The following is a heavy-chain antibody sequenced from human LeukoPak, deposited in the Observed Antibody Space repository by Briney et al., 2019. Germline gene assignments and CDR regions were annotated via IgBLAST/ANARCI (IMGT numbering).Heavy chain of an antibody. V-gene: IGHV3-21*01. Sequence: RPGGSLRLSCAASGFTFSSYSMNWVRQAPGKGLEWVSSISSSSGYIYYADSVKGRFTISRDNAKNSLYLQTNSLRAEDTAVYYCARDYSSGWYYFDYWGQGTLVTVSS. J-gene: IGHJ4*02. CDR2: ISSSSGYI. CDR3: ARDYSSGWYYFDY. D-gene: IGHD6-19*01. CDR1: GFTFSSYS.